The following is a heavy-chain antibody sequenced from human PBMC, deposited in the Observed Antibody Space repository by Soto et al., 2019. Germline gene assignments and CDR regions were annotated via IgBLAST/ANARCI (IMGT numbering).Heavy chain of an antibody. V-gene: IGHV1-18*01. Sequence: QVQLVQSGAEVKKPGASVKVSCKASGYTFTSYGISWVRQAPGQGLEWMGWISAYNGNTNYAQKLQGRVTMTTDTSTSTAYMELRSLRSDDTAVYYCARDRGYYGSGSYPRSWIGWFDPWGQGTLVTVSS. J-gene: IGHJ5*02. CDR1: GYTFTSYG. CDR2: ISAYNGNT. D-gene: IGHD3-10*01. CDR3: ARDRGYYGSGSYPRSWIGWFDP.